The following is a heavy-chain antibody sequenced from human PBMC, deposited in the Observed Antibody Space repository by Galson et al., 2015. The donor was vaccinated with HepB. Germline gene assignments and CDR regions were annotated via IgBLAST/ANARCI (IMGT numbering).Heavy chain of an antibody. D-gene: IGHD6-13*01. Sequence: SLRLSCAASGFTFSSYAMHWVRQAPGKGLEWVAVISYDGSNKYYADSVKGRFTISRDNSKNTLYLQMNSLRAEDTAVYYCARGEIAAAGWSDPWGQGTLVTVSS. CDR2: ISYDGSNK. V-gene: IGHV3-30*04. CDR3: ARGEIAAAGWSDP. J-gene: IGHJ5*02. CDR1: GFTFSSYA.